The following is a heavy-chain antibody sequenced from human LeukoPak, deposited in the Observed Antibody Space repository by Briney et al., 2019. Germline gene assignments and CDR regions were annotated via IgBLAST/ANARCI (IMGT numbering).Heavy chain of an antibody. CDR2: INHSGST. CDR1: GRSFSGYY. CDR3: ARVHGPLDY. V-gene: IGHV4-34*01. Sequence: PSETLSLTCAVYGRSFSGYYWSWIRQPPGKGLEWIGEINHSGSTNYNSSLKSRVTVSVDTSKNQFSLKISSVTAADTAVYFCARVHGPLDYWGQGILVIVSS. J-gene: IGHJ4*02. D-gene: IGHD4-17*01.